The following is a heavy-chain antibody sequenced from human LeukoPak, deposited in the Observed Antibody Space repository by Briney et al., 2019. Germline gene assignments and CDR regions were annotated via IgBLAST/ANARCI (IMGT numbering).Heavy chain of an antibody. CDR2: IYYSGST. CDR1: VGIISTYY. V-gene: IGHV4-59*01. D-gene: IGHD3-22*01. J-gene: IGHJ4*02. CDR3: ARLHYDSSGYYYFDY. Sequence: SSETMFLTCTVSVGIISTYYCRWIRQPPWKGREWVGYIYYSGSTNYNPSLKSRVTISVDTSKNQFSLKLSSVTAADTAVYYCARLHYDSSGYYYFDYWGQGTLVTVSS.